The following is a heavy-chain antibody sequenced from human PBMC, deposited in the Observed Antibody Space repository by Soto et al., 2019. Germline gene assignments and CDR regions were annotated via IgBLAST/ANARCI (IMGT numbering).Heavy chain of an antibody. V-gene: IGHV1-3*05. CDR2: INAGNGNT. CDR3: ARDHGLWYYYDSSGYYFDY. J-gene: IGHJ4*02. CDR1: GYTFTSYA. Sequence: QVQLVQSGAEEKKPGASVKVSCKASGYTFTSYAMHWVRQAPGQRLEWMGWINAGNGNTKYSQKFQGRVTITGDTSASTAYMELSSLRSEDTAVYYCARDHGLWYYYDSSGYYFDYWGQGTLATVSS. D-gene: IGHD3-22*01.